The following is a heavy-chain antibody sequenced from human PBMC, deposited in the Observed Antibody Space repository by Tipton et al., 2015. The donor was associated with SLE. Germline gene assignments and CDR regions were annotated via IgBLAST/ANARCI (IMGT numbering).Heavy chain of an antibody. CDR2: ISSSSYI. D-gene: IGHD3-3*01. CDR1: GFTFSSYS. V-gene: IGHV3-21*03. J-gene: IGHJ3*02. Sequence: GSLRLSCAASGFTFSSYSMNWVRQAPGKGLEWVSSISSSSYIYYADSVKGRFTISRDNAKNLLYLQMNSLRAEDTAVYYCARRFLEWLLPDAFDIWGQGTMVTVSS. CDR3: ARRFLEWLLPDAFDI.